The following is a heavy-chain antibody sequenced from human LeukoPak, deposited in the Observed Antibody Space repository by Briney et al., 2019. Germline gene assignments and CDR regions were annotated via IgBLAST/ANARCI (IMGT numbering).Heavy chain of an antibody. CDR2: IYHSGST. CDR1: GYSISSGYY. CDR3: ARNPALVVTAIAEYYFDY. D-gene: IGHD2-21*02. Sequence: PSETLSLTCAVSGYSISSGYYWGWIRQPPGKGLEWIGSIYHSGSTYYNPSLKSRVTISVDTSKNQFSLKLSSVTAADTAVYYCARNPALVVTAIAEYYFDYWGQGTLVTVSS. V-gene: IGHV4-38-2*01. J-gene: IGHJ4*02.